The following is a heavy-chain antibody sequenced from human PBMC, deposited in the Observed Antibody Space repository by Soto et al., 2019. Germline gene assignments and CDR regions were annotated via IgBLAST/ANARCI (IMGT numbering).Heavy chain of an antibody. V-gene: IGHV4-4*08. CDR3: ARANSGYDRWFDP. CDR2: IYASGST. D-gene: IGHD5-12*01. J-gene: IGHJ5*02. CDR1: YGSISSYF. Sequence: PSETLSLTCTVSYGSISSYFWSWIRQPPGQGLERIGYIYASGSTSCEPSHQSRCTISVDTCRSKFSLQLSSVSPADPAVYYCARANSGYDRWFDPWGQGTRVTVSS.